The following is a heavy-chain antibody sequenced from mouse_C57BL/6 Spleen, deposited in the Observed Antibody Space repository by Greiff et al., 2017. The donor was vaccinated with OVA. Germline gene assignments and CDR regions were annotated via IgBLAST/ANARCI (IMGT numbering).Heavy chain of an antibody. CDR3: AIPIYYYGSSYVPAAMDY. D-gene: IGHD1-1*01. CDR1: GFNIKDYY. CDR2: IDPEDGET. J-gene: IGHJ4*01. Sequence: VQLKASGAELVKPGASVKLSCTASGFNIKDYYMHWVKQRTEQGLEWIGRIDPEDGETKYAPKFQGKATITADTSSNTAYLQLSSLTSEDTAVYYCAIPIYYYGSSYVPAAMDYWGQGTSVTVSS. V-gene: IGHV14-2*01.